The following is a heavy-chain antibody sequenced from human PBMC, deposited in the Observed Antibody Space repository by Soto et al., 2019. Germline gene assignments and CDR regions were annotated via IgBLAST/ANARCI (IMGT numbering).Heavy chain of an antibody. V-gene: IGHV4-61*08. J-gene: IGHJ4*02. CDR2: IYYSGST. CDR1: GGSVSSGGYY. Sequence: QVQLQESGPGLVKPSETLSLTCTVSGGSVSSGGYYWSWIRQPPGKGLEWIGHIYYSGSTNYNPSLRSRVTISVDTSNNHFSLKLSSVTAADTAVYYCARVTVGARGGYFDYWGQGTLVTVSS. D-gene: IGHD4-17*01. CDR3: ARVTVGARGGYFDY.